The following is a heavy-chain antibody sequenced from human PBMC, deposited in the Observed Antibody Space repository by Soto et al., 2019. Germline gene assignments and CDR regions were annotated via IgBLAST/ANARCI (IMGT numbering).Heavy chain of an antibody. D-gene: IGHD1-26*01. CDR3: ARGPEDSDVPRWDY. J-gene: IGHJ4*02. Sequence: QVQLMQSGAEVRKPGASVRLSCETSGYNFNQYYIHWERQAPGQGLEWMGIINLRGGTTEYAQKFRGRVTVTGDTSTKTAYMELRSLRSEDTAMYFCARGPEDSDVPRWDYWGQGTLVTVSS. CDR1: GYNFNQYY. V-gene: IGHV1-46*02. CDR2: INLRGGTT.